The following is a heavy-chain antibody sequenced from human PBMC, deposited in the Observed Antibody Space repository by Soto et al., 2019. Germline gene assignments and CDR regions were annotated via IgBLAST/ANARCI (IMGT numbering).Heavy chain of an antibody. CDR2: IDPSGGGT. D-gene: IGHD2-15*01. Sequence: QVQLVQSGAEVKKPGASVKVSCKASGYTFTTYYMHWVRQAPGQGLEWMGIIDPSGGGTSYAQKCQGRLTMPRDTSTGTVYMELRSLRSEDTAVYYCARARVDCSGGNCWRSVEDTWGQGTLVTVSS. V-gene: IGHV1-46*01. CDR1: GYTFTTYY. J-gene: IGHJ5*02. CDR3: ARARVDCSGGNCWRSVEDT.